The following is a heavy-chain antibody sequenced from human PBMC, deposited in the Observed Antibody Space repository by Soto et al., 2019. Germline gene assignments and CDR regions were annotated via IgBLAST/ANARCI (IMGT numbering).Heavy chain of an antibody. CDR2: IYYSGST. J-gene: IGHJ4*02. V-gene: IGHV4-39*01. Sequence: SETLSLTCTVSGGSISSSSYYWGWIRQPSGKWLEWIGSIYYSGSTYYNPSLTSRVTISVDTSKNQFSLKLSSATAADTAVYYCASRPSYDSSGYYPKYHFDYWGQGTLGTVSS. CDR1: GGSISSSSYY. CDR3: ASRPSYDSSGYYPKYHFDY. D-gene: IGHD3-22*01.